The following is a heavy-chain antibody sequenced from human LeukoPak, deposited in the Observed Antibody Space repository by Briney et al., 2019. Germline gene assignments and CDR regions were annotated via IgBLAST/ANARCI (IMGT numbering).Heavy chain of an antibody. CDR3: ARVTQWELYYMDV. D-gene: IGHD1-26*01. CDR2: ISAYNGNT. J-gene: IGHJ6*03. V-gene: IGHV1-18*04. CDR1: GYTFTGYY. Sequence: ASVKVSCKASGYTFTGYYMHWVRQAPGQGLEWMGWISAYNGNTNYAQKLQGRVTMTTDTSTSTAYMELSSLRYDDTAVYYCARVTQWELYYMDVWGKGTTVTVSS.